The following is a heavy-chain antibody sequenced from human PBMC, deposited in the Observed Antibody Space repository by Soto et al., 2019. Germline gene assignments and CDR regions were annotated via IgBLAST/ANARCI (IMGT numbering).Heavy chain of an antibody. V-gene: IGHV1-69*02. CDR1: GDTFTKYT. D-gene: IGHD7-27*01. Sequence: QVQLVQSGAEVKKPGSSVKVSCNASGDTFTKYTFSWVRQAPGQGLEWLGRIIPILPMTNYAQKFQDRVAFTADQSTSPAYMELSSLTSDDTAIYYCATASGRNWAEFAHWGQGTLVSVSS. CDR3: ATASGRNWAEFAH. J-gene: IGHJ4*02. CDR2: IIPILPMT.